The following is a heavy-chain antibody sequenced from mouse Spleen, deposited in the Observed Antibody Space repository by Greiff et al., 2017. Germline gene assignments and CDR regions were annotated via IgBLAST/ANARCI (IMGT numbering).Heavy chain of an antibody. J-gene: IGHJ3*01. V-gene: IGHV5-9-3*01. CDR1: GFTFSSYA. CDR3: ASTYYRYDAGFAY. CDR2: ISSGGGNT. D-gene: IGHD2-14*01. Sequence: EVQLVESGGGLVKLGGSLKLSCAASGFTFSSYAMSWVRQTPEKRLEWVATISSGGGNTYYPDSVKGRFTISRDNAKNTLYLQMSSLKSEDTAMYYCASTYYRYDAGFAYWGQGTLVTVSA.